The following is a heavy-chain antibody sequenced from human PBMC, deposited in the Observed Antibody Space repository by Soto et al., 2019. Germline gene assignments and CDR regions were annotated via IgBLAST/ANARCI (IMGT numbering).Heavy chain of an antibody. CDR3: AKLEWLEFGGDY. CDR2: ISASGEKP. V-gene: IGHV3-23*01. Sequence: DVHLLESGGGVVQPGKSLKISCSTSGFAFSDYPMTWVRQPPVQGLEWVSGISASGEKPYYADSVKGRFTISRDNSKNTLSLQMNSLRVEDTGIYYCAKLEWLEFGGDYWGQGTLVTVSS. J-gene: IGHJ4*02. CDR1: GFAFSDYP. D-gene: IGHD6-19*01.